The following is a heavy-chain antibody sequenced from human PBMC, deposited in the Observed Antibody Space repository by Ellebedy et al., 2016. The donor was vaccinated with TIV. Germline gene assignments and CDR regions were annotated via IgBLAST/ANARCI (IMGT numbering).Heavy chain of an antibody. V-gene: IGHV3-74*01. CDR1: GFTFSNYW. Sequence: PGGSLRLSCAASGFTFSNYWIHWVRQAPGKGLAWLSRINRDGSSANYADSVKGRFSISRDNSKNTLYVQMNSLRAEDTAVYYCARGGRDQWLIDYWGQGTLVTVSS. D-gene: IGHD6-19*01. CDR3: ARGGRDQWLIDY. J-gene: IGHJ4*02. CDR2: INRDGSSA.